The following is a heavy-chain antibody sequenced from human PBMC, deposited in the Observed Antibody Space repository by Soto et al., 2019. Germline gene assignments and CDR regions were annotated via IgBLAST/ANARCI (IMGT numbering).Heavy chain of an antibody. CDR2: FDPEDGET. J-gene: IGHJ4*02. CDR3: ATPPSCDFWSGYSYYFDY. D-gene: IGHD3-3*01. V-gene: IGHV1-24*01. CDR1: GYTLTVLF. Sequence: ASVKVSCKVSGYTLTVLFMHWVRQAHGKGREWMGGFDPEDGETIYAQKFQGRVTMTEDTSTDTAYMELSSLRSEDTAVYYCATPPSCDFWSGYSYYFDYWGQGTLVTVSS.